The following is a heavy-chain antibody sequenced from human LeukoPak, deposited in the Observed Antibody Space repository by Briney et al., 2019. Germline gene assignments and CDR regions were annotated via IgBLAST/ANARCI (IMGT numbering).Heavy chain of an antibody. D-gene: IGHD5-18*01. Sequence: PSETLSLTCTVSGVSISSSSYYWGWIRQPPGKGLEWIGSIYYSGSPYYNPSLKSRLTISVDTSKNQFSLRVTSVTAADTAVYYCARLSGYSSGYIGYWGRGTLVTVSS. J-gene: IGHJ4*02. CDR1: GVSISSSSYY. CDR3: ARLSGYSSGYIGY. V-gene: IGHV4-39*01. CDR2: IYYSGSP.